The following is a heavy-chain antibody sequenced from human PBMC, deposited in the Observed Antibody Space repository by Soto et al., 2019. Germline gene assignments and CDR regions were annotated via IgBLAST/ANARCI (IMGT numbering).Heavy chain of an antibody. J-gene: IGHJ4*02. CDR3: ARETLYIAIDY. CDR2: IHDSGTV. V-gene: IGHV4-59*01. D-gene: IGHD3-16*02. CDR1: GGSIRDSY. Sequence: SETLSLTCTVSGGSIRDSYWSGIRQTPGKRLEWIGYIHDSGTVNYNPSLKSRVSMSVDTSKNQFSLKLNSVTAADTAVYYCARETLYIAIDYWGQGTLVTVSS.